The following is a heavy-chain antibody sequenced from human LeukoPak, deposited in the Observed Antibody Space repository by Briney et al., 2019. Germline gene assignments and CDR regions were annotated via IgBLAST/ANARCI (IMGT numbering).Heavy chain of an antibody. D-gene: IGHD6-19*01. Sequence: GGSLRLSSAASGFTFSSYAMSWVRQAPGKGLEWVSAISGSGGSTYYADSVKGRFTISRDNSKNTLYLQMNSLRAEDTAVYYCAGGPRIAVAGNFDYWGQGTLVTVSS. CDR1: GFTFSSYA. V-gene: IGHV3-23*01. CDR2: ISGSGGST. CDR3: AGGPRIAVAGNFDY. J-gene: IGHJ4*02.